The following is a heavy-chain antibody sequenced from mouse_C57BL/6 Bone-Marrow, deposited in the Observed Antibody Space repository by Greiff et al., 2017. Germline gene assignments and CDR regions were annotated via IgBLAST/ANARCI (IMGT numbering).Heavy chain of an antibody. Sequence: EVQLVESEGGLVQPGSSMKLSCTASGFTFSDYYMAWVRQVPEKGLEWVANINYDGSSTYYLDSLKSRFIISRDNAKNILYLQMSSLKSEDTATYYCARDRVLRYWYFDVWGTGTTVTVSS. CDR1: GFTFSDYY. V-gene: IGHV5-16*01. CDR2: INYDGSST. CDR3: ARDRVLRYWYFDV. D-gene: IGHD1-1*01. J-gene: IGHJ1*03.